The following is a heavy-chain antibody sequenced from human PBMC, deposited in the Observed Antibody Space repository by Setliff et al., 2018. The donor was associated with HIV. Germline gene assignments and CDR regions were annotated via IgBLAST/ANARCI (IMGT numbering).Heavy chain of an antibody. J-gene: IGHJ6*03. V-gene: IGHV6-1*01. Sequence: SQTLSLTCAISRDSVSSNSAAWNWIRQSPSRGLEWLGRTYYRSKWYNDYAVSVKSRITINPDTSKNQFSLQLNSVTPEDTAVYYCARGTGIQLWLKGGDYYYHYMDVWGKGTTVTVSS. D-gene: IGHD5-18*01. CDR3: ARGTGIQLWLKGGDYYYHYMDV. CDR1: RDSVSSNSAA. CDR2: TYYRSKWYN.